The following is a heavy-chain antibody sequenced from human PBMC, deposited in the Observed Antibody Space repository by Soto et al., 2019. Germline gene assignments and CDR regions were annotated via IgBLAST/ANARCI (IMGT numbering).Heavy chain of an antibody. Sequence: EVQLLESGGGLVQPGGSLRLSCAASGFTFSSYAMSWVRQAPGKGLEWVSAISGSGGSTYYADSVKGRFTISRDNSKNTLYLQMNSLRAEDTAVYYCAKGGMRYSSSWYYFDYWGQGTLVTVSS. CDR2: ISGSGGST. V-gene: IGHV3-23*01. D-gene: IGHD6-13*01. CDR1: GFTFSSYA. J-gene: IGHJ4*02. CDR3: AKGGMRYSSSWYYFDY.